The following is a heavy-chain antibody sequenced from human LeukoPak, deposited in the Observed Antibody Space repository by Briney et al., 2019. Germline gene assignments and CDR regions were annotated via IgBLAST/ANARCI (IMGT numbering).Heavy chain of an antibody. Sequence: XXTLRLSCAAXGFTFSSYAMSWVRQAPGKGLEWVSAISGSGGSTYYADSVKGRFTISRDNSKNTLYLQMSSLRAEDTAVYYCANQGYCSGGSCYSDDWFDPWGQGTLVTVSS. CDR3: ANQGYCSGGSCYSDDWFDP. D-gene: IGHD2-15*01. CDR1: GFTFSSYA. J-gene: IGHJ5*02. CDR2: ISGSGGST. V-gene: IGHV3-23*01.